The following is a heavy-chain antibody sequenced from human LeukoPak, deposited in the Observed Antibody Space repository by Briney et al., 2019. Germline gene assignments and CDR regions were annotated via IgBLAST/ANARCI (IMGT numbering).Heavy chain of an antibody. D-gene: IGHD6-6*01. Sequence: ASVKVSCKASGYTFTSYGISWVRQAPGQGLEWMGWINPNSGGTNYAQKFQGRVTMTRDTSISTAYMELSRLRSDDTAVYYCARDRSSYSSSSSWGQGTLVTVSS. CDR3: ARDRSSYSSSSS. V-gene: IGHV1-2*02. CDR1: GYTFTSYG. CDR2: INPNSGGT. J-gene: IGHJ5*02.